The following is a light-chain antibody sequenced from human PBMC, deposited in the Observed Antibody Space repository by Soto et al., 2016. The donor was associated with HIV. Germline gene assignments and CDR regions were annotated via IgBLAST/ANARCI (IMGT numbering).Light chain of an antibody. CDR3: QSADSSGTYVV. Sequence: SFVLTQPPSVSVAPGKTATITCGGNNVGSKTVHWYQQKPGQAPVVVVHDDSDRPSGIPERFSGSSSGTTVTLTISGVQAEDEADYYCQSADSSGTYVVFGGGTKLTVL. CDR2: DDS. J-gene: IGLJ2*01. CDR1: NVGSKT. V-gene: IGLV3-25*03.